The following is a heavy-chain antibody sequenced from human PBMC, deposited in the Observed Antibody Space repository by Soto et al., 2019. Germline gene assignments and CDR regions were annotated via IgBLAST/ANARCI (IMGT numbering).Heavy chain of an antibody. Sequence: QVQLVQSGTEERKPGASVKVSCKALGYTFSTYAMHWVRRAPGQSLEWMGWFNGGNGNIKYSQKFEGRVTITTDTAASTAYMELNMLRSEDTAVYYCARGNVLGGCLDYWGQGTLVSVSS. CDR2: FNGGNGNI. CDR1: GYTFSTYA. V-gene: IGHV1-3*05. CDR3: ARGNVLGGCLDY. D-gene: IGHD1-26*01. J-gene: IGHJ4*02.